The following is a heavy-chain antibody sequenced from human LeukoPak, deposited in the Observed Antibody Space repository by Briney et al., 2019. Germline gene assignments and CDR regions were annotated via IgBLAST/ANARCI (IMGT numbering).Heavy chain of an antibody. Sequence: GGSLRLSCAASRFTVSSNFMSWVRQAPGKGLEWVSAISGSGGSTYYADSVKGRFTISRDNSKNTLYLQMNSLRAEDTAVYYCAKHPIVGWYYFDYWGQGTLVTVSS. V-gene: IGHV3-23*01. J-gene: IGHJ4*02. CDR1: RFTVSSNF. CDR3: AKHPIVGWYYFDY. CDR2: ISGSGGST. D-gene: IGHD6-19*01.